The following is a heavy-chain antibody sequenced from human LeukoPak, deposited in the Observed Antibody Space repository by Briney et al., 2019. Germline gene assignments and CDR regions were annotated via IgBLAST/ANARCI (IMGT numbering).Heavy chain of an antibody. CDR1: GFTFSSYA. D-gene: IGHD5-18*01. J-gene: IGHJ6*02. CDR3: ARDPTYSYGYYYYYYGMDV. CDR2: ISGSGGST. Sequence: GGSLRLSCAASGFTFSSYAMNWVRQAPGKGLEWVSAISGSGGSTYYADSVKGRFTISRDNSKNTLYLQMNSLRAEDTAVYYCARDPTYSYGYYYYYYGMDVWGQGTTVTVSS. V-gene: IGHV3-23*01.